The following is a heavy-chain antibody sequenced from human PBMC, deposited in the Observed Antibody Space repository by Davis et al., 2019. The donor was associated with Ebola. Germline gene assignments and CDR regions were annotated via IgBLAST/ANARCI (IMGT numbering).Heavy chain of an antibody. J-gene: IGHJ4*02. V-gene: IGHV4-39*01. D-gene: IGHD4-23*01. CDR3: ARHSYGGNTNPFDY. CDR1: GGSISSSSYY. Sequence: MPSETLSLTCTVSGGSISSSSYYWGWIRQPPGKGLEWIGSIYYSEGSSYNPSLKSRVTISVDSSKNQFSLKLSSVTAADTAVYFCARHSYGGNTNPFDYWGQGTLVTVSS. CDR2: IYYSEGS.